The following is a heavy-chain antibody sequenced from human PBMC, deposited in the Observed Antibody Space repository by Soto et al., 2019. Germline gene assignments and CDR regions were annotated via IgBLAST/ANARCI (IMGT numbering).Heavy chain of an antibody. CDR1: GFTFSNYG. J-gene: IGHJ4*02. D-gene: IGHD4-17*01. Sequence: QVQLVESGGGVVQPGRSLLLSCAASGFTFSNYGMHWVRQAPGKGLEWVAVIWYDGSNKYYGDSVKGQFTISRDNSKNTLYLQMNSLRGEDMAVYYCARDRDPMTTVTEIGCWGQGTLVTVSS. V-gene: IGHV3-33*01. CDR2: IWYDGSNK. CDR3: ARDRDPMTTVTEIGC.